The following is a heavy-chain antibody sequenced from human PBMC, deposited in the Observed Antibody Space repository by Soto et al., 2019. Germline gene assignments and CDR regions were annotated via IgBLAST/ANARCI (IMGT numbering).Heavy chain of an antibody. Sequence: SLRLACAASGFNLSSYAMSWVRQAPVKGLEWVSGISGGGGRTYFADSVKGRFTISRDNSKNPVYLQLNSLRAEDTAVYYCAQVGHLDWLPAWFLDYWGQGTLVTVSS. D-gene: IGHD3-3*01. CDR1: GFNLSSYA. J-gene: IGHJ4*02. CDR2: ISGGGGRT. CDR3: AQVGHLDWLPAWFLDY. V-gene: IGHV3-23*01.